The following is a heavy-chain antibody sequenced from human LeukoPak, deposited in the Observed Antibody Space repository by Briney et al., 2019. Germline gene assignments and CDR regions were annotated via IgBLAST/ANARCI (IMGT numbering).Heavy chain of an antibody. CDR2: IYYSGSA. D-gene: IGHD1-26*01. J-gene: IGHJ4*02. CDR1: GGSISSYY. CDR3: ARGGSYFDY. V-gene: IGHV4-59*08. Sequence: PSETLSLTCTVSGGSISSYYWSWIRQPPGKGLEWIGYIYYSGSANYNPSLKSRVTISVDTSKNQFSLKLSSVTAADTAVYYCARGGSYFDYWGQGTLVTVSS.